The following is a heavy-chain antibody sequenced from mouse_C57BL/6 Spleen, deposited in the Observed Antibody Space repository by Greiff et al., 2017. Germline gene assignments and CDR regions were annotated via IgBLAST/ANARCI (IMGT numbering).Heavy chain of an antibody. CDR3: ARSSNRYFDY. V-gene: IGHV7-3*01. CDR2: IRHKANGYTT. CDR1: GFTFTDYY. J-gene: IGHJ2*01. Sequence: EVQLQQSGGGLVQPGGSLSISCEASGFTFTDYYMSWVRQPPGKALEWLGFIRHKANGYTTEYSASVKGRFTNSRDNSQSILYLPMNALRAEDGSTYYGARSSNRYFDYWGQGTTLTVSS. D-gene: IGHD4-1*01.